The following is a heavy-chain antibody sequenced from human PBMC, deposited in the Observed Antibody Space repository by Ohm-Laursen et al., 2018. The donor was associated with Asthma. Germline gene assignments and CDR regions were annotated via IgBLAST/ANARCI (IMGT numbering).Heavy chain of an antibody. CDR1: GGSFSTSSRSY. CDR3: ARSGYCSGGSCYSDAFDI. CDR2: LFYSGNT. Sequence: GTLSLTCIVSGGSFSTSSRSYWGWIRQPPGKGLEWIGCLFYSGNTHYNPSLQSRITISEDTSKNQFSLKLSSVTAADTAVYYCARSGYCSGGSCYSDAFDIWGQGTMVTVSS. J-gene: IGHJ3*02. V-gene: IGHV4-39*07. D-gene: IGHD2-15*01.